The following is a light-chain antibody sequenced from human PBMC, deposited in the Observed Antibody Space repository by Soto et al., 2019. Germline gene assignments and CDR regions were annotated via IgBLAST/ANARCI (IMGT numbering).Light chain of an antibody. Sequence: QSALTQPASVSGSPGQSITISCSGTSSDVGDYYYVSWYQQHPGKAPKLLIYGVTDRPSGVSHRFPGARSDSKASLTISGLQAEDEADYYCSSFTTGSTCIFGRGTKLPAL. CDR2: GVT. V-gene: IGLV2-14*01. CDR3: SSFTTGSTCI. CDR1: SSDVGDYYY. J-gene: IGLJ2*01.